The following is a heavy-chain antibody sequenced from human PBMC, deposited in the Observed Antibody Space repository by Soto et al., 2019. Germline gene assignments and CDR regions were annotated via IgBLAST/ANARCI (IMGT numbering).Heavy chain of an antibody. CDR2: IYYSGST. D-gene: IGHD6-6*01. CDR1: GGSISSGGYY. Sequence: SETLSLTCTVSGGSISSGGYYWSWIRQHPGKGLEWIGYIYYSGSTYYNPSLKSRVTISVDTSKNQFSLKLSSVTAADTAVYYCARARYSSSWCFYYWGQGTLVTVSS. V-gene: IGHV4-31*03. J-gene: IGHJ4*02. CDR3: ARARYSSSWCFYY.